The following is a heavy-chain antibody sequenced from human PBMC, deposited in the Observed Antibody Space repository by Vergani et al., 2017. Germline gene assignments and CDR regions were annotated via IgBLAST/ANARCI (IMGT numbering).Heavy chain of an antibody. D-gene: IGHD5-24*01. J-gene: IGHJ4*02. CDR2: INPSGGST. Sequence: QVQLVQPGAEVKKPGASVKVSCKASGYTFTSYYMHWVRQAPGQGLEWMGIINPSGGSTSYAQKFQGRVTMTRDTSTSTVYMELSSLRSEDTAVYYCARGRDGYNSLGYYFDYWGQGTLVTVSS. CDR1: GYTFTSYY. CDR3: ARGRDGYNSLGYYFDY. V-gene: IGHV1-46*01.